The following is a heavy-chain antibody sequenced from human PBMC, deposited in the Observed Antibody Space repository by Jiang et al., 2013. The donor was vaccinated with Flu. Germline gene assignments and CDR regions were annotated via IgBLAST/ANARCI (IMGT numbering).Heavy chain of an antibody. CDR1: GNIFSTDW. CDR3: ARRAAGTTFDY. CDR2: IYPGDSDT. J-gene: IGHJ4*02. Sequence: GAEVKKPGESLRISCKGSGNIFSTDWIGWVRQMPGKGLEWMGIIYPGDSDTRYSPSFQGQVTMSVEKSITTAYLQWSSLKVSDTAIYYCARRAAGTTFDYWGQGTLVTVSS. V-gene: IGHV5-51*01. D-gene: IGHD1-1*01.